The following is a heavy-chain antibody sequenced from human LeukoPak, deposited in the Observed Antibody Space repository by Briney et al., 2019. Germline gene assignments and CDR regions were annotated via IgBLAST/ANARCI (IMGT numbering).Heavy chain of an antibody. J-gene: IGHJ4*02. CDR3: AKNFNYDSSGYYYFDY. CDR2: IYSGGST. CDR1: GFTVSSNY. D-gene: IGHD3-22*01. V-gene: IGHV3-53*01. Sequence: GGSLRLSCAASGFTVSSNYMSWVRQAPGKGLEWVSVIYSGGSTYFADSVKGRFTISRNNSKNTLYLQMNSLRAEDTAVYYCAKNFNYDSSGYYYFDYWGQGTLVTVSS.